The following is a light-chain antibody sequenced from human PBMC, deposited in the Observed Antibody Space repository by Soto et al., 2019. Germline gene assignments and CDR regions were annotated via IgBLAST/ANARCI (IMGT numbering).Light chain of an antibody. Sequence: AIQLTQSPSSLSASVGDRVAIICRASQDVRGALAWYQQKPGTAPKILIYDVSVLESGVPTRFSGSGSGTDFTLTITSLQPVDFATYYCQQFNSYPITFGQGTRLEIK. V-gene: IGKV1-13*02. CDR1: QDVRGA. CDR3: QQFNSYPIT. CDR2: DVS. J-gene: IGKJ5*01.